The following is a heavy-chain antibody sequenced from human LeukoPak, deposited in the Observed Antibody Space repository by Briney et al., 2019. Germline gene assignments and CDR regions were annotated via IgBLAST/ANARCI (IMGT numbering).Heavy chain of an antibody. V-gene: IGHV4-4*02. J-gene: IGHJ5*02. CDR3: ARGGIAARPGLDP. D-gene: IGHD6-6*01. Sequence: SETLSLTCAVSGGSISSSNWWSWVRQPPGKGLEWIGEIYHSGSTNYNPSLKSRVTISVDKSKNQFSLKLSSATAADTAVYYCARGGIAARPGLDPWGQGTLVTVSS. CDR1: GGSISSSNW. CDR2: IYHSGST.